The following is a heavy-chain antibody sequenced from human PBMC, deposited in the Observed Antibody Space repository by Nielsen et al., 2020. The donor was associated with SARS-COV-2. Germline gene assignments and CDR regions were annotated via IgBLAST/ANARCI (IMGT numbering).Heavy chain of an antibody. J-gene: IGHJ4*02. CDR3: ARETYDYTSSFVDY. CDR2: ISYDGNT. D-gene: IGHD2-2*02. CDR1: GFTFGSHA. V-gene: IGHV3-30*03. Sequence: GGSLRLSCAASGFTFGSHAMHWVRQAPGKGLEWVAIISYDGNTESAESVKGRFIISRDNSKNALFLQMNNLRPEDTAIYYCARETYDYTSSFVDYWGQGTLVTVSS.